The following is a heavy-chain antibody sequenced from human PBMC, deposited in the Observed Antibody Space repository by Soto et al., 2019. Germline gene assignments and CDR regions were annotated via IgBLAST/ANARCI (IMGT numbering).Heavy chain of an antibody. CDR1: GFTFSSYW. V-gene: IGHV3-7*05. CDR2: IKQDGSEK. Sequence: GGSLRLSCAASGFTFSSYWMSWVRQAPGKGLEWVANIKQDGSEKYYVDSVKGRFTISRDNAKNSLYLQMNSLRAEDTAVYYCARVRGGAAPHFDYWGQGTLVTVSS. CDR3: ARVRGGAAPHFDY. J-gene: IGHJ4*02. D-gene: IGHD1-26*01.